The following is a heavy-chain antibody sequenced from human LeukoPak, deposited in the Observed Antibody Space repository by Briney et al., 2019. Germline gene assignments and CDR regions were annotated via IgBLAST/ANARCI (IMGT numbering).Heavy chain of an antibody. J-gene: IGHJ4*02. CDR1: GGSISSYY. CDR3: ARATSPRYCGGDCYLYYFDY. D-gene: IGHD2-21*02. CDR2: IYYSGNT. V-gene: IGHV4-59*01. Sequence: SETLSLTCSVSGGSISSYYWSWIRQPPGKPLEWIGYIYYSGNTNYNPSLKSRVTISVDTSKNQFSLKLSSVTAADTAVYYCARATSPRYCGGDCYLYYFDYWGQGTLVTVSS.